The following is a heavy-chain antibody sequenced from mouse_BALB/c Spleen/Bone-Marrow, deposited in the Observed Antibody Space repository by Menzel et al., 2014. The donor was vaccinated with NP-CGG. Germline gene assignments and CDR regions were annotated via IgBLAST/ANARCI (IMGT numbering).Heavy chain of an antibody. D-gene: IGHD1-1*01. J-gene: IGHJ2*01. CDR2: ISSGGSYT. CDR3: ARQLLRYYFDY. Sequence: EVKLVESGGGLVKPGGSLKLSCAASGFTFSSYAMSWVRQTPEKRLEWVATISSGGSYTYYPDSVKGRFTISRDNAKNTLYLQMSSLRSEDTAMYYCARQLLRYYFDYWGQGTTPTVSS. CDR1: GFTFSSYA. V-gene: IGHV5-9-3*01.